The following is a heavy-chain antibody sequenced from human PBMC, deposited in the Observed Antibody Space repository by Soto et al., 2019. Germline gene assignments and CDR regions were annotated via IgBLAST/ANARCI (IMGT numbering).Heavy chain of an antibody. J-gene: IGHJ5*02. CDR1: GFTFGSYG. CDR2: ISYDGSNK. D-gene: IGHD6-19*01. Sequence: GGSLRLSCAASGFTFGSYGMHWVRQAPGKGLEWVAVISYDGSNKYYADSVKGRFTISRDNSKNTLYLQMNSLRAEDTAVYYCAKHSGIAVAGAFDPWGQGTLVTVSS. CDR3: AKHSGIAVAGAFDP. V-gene: IGHV3-30*18.